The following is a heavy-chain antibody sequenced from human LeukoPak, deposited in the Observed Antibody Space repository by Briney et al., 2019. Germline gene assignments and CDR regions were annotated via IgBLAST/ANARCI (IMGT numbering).Heavy chain of an antibody. CDR2: ISGSGGST. J-gene: IGHJ4*02. D-gene: IGHD2-15*01. CDR1: GFTFSSYA. Sequence: GGSLRLSCAASGFTFSSYAMGWVRQAPGKGLEWVSVISGSGGSTCYADSVKGRFSISRDNSKNTLYLQMNSLRAEDTAVYYWGKEADAGGDYWGQGTLVTVSS. CDR3: GKEADAGGDY. V-gene: IGHV3-23*01.